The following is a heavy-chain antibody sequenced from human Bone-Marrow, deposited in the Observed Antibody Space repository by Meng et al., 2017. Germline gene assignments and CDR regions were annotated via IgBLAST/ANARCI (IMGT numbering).Heavy chain of an antibody. D-gene: IGHD6-13*01. CDR3: ARIVAAAGMIAWFDP. CDR1: GYTFTSYA. CDR2: INTNTGNP. J-gene: IGHJ5*02. Sequence: QGALVQSGAEVKKPGASVKVSCKASGYTFTSYAMSWVRQAPGQGLEWMGWINTNTGNPTYAQGFTGRFVFSLDTSVSTAYLQISSLKTEDTAVYYCARIVAAAGMIAWFDPWGQGTLVTVSS. V-gene: IGHV7-4-1*02.